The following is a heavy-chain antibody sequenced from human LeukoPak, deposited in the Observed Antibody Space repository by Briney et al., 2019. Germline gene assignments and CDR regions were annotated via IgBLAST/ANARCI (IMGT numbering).Heavy chain of an antibody. J-gene: IGHJ4*02. CDR1: GFTLSSYE. D-gene: IGHD5-18*01. V-gene: IGHV3-48*03. CDR3: ARARETGGSGYNYGYDY. Sequence: GESLRLSCVASGFTLSSYEMNWVRQAPGKGLDWVSYISSSGSTIYYVDSVKGRFTISRDNAKNSLYLQMNSLRAEDTAVYYYARARETGGSGYNYGYDYWGQGTLVTVSS. CDR2: ISSSGSTI.